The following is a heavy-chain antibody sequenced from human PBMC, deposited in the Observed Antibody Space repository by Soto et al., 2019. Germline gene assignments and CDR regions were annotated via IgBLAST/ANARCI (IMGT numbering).Heavy chain of an antibody. CDR3: AKDSPSHVGGWELPFDY. D-gene: IGHD2-21*01. Sequence: EVQLLESGGGLVQPGGSLRLSCAASGLTFGSYAMSWVRQAPWKGLEWVSAISGSGGTTYYADSVRGRFTISRDNSENTLYLQMNSLRADDTAVYYCAKDSPSHVGGWELPFDYWGQGTLVTVSS. J-gene: IGHJ4*02. CDR2: ISGSGGTT. CDR1: GLTFGSYA. V-gene: IGHV3-23*01.